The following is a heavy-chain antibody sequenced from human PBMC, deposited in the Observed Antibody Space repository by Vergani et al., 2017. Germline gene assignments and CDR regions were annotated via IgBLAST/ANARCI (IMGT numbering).Heavy chain of an antibody. CDR1: GFTFSSHG. CDR3: ARWGNVKRLDS. V-gene: IGHV3-33*01. Sequence: QVQLVESEGGVVQPGRSLTLSCVASGFTFSSHGMHWVRQALGKGLEWVAVIWYDGSNKYYGDSVKGRFTISRDNSKNTLYLQMNSLRVEDTAVYYCARWGNVKRLDSWGQGTLVTVSS. CDR2: IWYDGSNK. D-gene: IGHD1-26*01. J-gene: IGHJ5*01.